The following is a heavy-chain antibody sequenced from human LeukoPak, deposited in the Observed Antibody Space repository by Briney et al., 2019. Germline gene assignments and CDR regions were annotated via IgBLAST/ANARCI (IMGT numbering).Heavy chain of an antibody. CDR1: GCIFTNYA. CDR2: INSGNGDT. CDR3: ARGDCSNCYNTDV. D-gene: IGHD2-2*01. Sequence: ASVKVSCKASGCIFTNYAMHWVRQAPGQRPEWMGWINSGNGDTKYSQTFRDRVTITRDTSASTAYMELSSLRSEDTAVYYCARGDCSNCYNTDVWGKGTTVTVSS. J-gene: IGHJ6*04. V-gene: IGHV1-3*01.